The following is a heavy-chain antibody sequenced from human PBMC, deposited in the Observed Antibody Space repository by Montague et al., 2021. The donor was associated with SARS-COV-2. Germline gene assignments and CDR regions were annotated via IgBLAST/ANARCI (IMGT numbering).Heavy chain of an antibody. V-gene: IGHV4-4*07. D-gene: IGHD3-10*01. J-gene: IGHJ4*02. CDR1: GDSITNHY. CDR2: MHFTGKT. Sequence: SETLSLTCSVSGDSITNHYWSWIRQPAGKGLEWIGRMHFTGKTNFSPFFSSRLTMSAGTSKNQFSLKLTSVTAADTAIHFCARGRFDFGAGRQGTIDFWGQGTLVTVSS. CDR3: ARGRFDFGAGRQGTIDF.